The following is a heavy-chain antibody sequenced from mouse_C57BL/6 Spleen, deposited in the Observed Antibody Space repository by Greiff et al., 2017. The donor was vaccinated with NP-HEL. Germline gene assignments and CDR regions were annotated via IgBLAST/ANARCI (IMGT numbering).Heavy chain of an antibody. Sequence: VQLQQSGAELARPGASVKLSCKASGYTFTSYGISWVKQRTGQGLEWIGEIYPRSGNTYYNEKFTGKATLTADKSSSTAYMELRSLTSEDSAVYFCARRGLGAPYWYFDVWGTGTTVTVSS. J-gene: IGHJ1*03. CDR1: GYTFTSYG. CDR3: ARRGLGAPYWYFDV. D-gene: IGHD4-1*01. CDR2: IYPRSGNT. V-gene: IGHV1-81*01.